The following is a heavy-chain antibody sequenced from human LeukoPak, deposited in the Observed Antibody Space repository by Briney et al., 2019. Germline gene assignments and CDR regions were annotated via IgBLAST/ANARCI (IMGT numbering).Heavy chain of an antibody. J-gene: IGHJ4*02. V-gene: IGHV3-74*01. D-gene: IGHD3-10*02. CDR2: INGDGSST. Sequence: PGGSLRLSCAASGFTFSSYWMHWVRQAPGKGLVWVSRINGDGSSTTYADSVKGRFTISRDNAKNSVYLQMNSLRAEDTAVYYCARDFSDVRGNIFDSWGQGTLVTVSS. CDR3: ARDFSDVRGNIFDS. CDR1: GFTFSSYW.